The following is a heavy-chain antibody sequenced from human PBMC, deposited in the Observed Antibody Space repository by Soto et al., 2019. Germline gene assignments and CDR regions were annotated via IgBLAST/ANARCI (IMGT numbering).Heavy chain of an antibody. D-gene: IGHD3-16*01. CDR3: GRSSFVWGTSRPSLDY. CDR2: IYYGGNT. J-gene: IGHJ4*02. V-gene: IGHV4-4*02. CDR1: GDSFSSSHW. Sequence: QVQLQESGPGLVKPSGTLSLTCVVSGDSFSSSHWWSWVRQPPGKGLEWIGEIYYGGNTNYNPSLRSRVTISVDRSQNQSSLHLSSVTAADTAEYYCGRSSFVWGTSRPSLDYWGRESWSPSPQ.